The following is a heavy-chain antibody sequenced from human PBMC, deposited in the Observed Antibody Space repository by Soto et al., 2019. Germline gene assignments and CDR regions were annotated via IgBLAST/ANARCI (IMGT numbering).Heavy chain of an antibody. CDR2: ISAHNGNT. V-gene: IGHV1-18*01. Sequence: QVHLVQSGAEVKKPGASVKVSCQGSGYAFTTYGITWVRQAPGQGLEWMGWISAHNGNTNYAQKLQGRVTVTRDTSTSTASMELRSLRYDDTAVYVCARGRYGDYWGHGALVTVSS. CDR1: GYAFTTYG. CDR3: ARGRYGDY. J-gene: IGHJ4*01. D-gene: IGHD1-1*01.